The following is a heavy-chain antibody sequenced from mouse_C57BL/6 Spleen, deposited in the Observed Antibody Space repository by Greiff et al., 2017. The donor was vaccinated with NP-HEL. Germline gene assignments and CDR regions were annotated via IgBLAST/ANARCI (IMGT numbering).Heavy chain of an antibody. V-gene: IGHV1-69*01. Sequence: QVQLQQPGAELVMPGASVKLSCKASGYTFTSYWMHWVKQRPGQGLEWIGEIDTSDSYTNYNQKFKGKSTLPVDKSSSTAYMQLSSLTSEDSAVYYCARNGDSNYAYYWGQGTTLTVSS. CDR2: IDTSDSYT. CDR3: ARNGDSNYAYY. J-gene: IGHJ2*01. D-gene: IGHD2-5*01. CDR1: GYTFTSYW.